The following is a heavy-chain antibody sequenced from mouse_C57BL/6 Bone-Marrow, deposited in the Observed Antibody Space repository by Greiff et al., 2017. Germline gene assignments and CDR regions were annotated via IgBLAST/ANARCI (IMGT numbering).Heavy chain of an antibody. J-gene: IGHJ2*01. V-gene: IGHV5-15*01. CDR3: SRGYYGYFYFDY. CDR1: GFTFSDYG. Sequence: EVNVVESGGGLVQPGGSLKLSCAASGFTFSDYGMAWVRQAPRKGPEWVAFISNLAYSIYYADTVTGRFTISRENAKNTLYLEMSSLRSEDTAMYYCSRGYYGYFYFDYWGQGTTLTVSS. D-gene: IGHD2-2*01. CDR2: ISNLAYSI.